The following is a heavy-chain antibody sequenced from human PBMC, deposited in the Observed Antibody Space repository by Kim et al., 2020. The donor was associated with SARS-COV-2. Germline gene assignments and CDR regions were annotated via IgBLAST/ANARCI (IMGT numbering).Heavy chain of an antibody. Sequence: SVKGRFTISRDNSKNTLYLQMNSLRAEDTAVYYCAKTLRRGPLSDAFDIWGQGTMVTVSS. D-gene: IGHD5-12*01. CDR3: AKTLRRGPLSDAFDI. J-gene: IGHJ3*02. V-gene: IGHV3-23*01.